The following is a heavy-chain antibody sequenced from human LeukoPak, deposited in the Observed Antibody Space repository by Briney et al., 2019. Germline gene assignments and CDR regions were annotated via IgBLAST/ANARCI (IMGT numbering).Heavy chain of an antibody. Sequence: SETLSLTCTVSGGSISSYYWSWIRQPPGKGLEWIGYIYYSGSTNYNPSLKSRVTMSVDTSKNQFSLKLSSVTAADTAVYYCARAISGSYAWFDPWGQGTLVTVSS. V-gene: IGHV4-59*12. CDR2: IYYSGST. CDR1: GGSISSYY. D-gene: IGHD1-26*01. J-gene: IGHJ5*02. CDR3: ARAISGSYAWFDP.